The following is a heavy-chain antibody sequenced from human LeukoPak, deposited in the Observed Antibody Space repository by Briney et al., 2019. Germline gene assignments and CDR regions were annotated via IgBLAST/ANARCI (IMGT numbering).Heavy chain of an antibody. CDR3: VRDERYQLLSYYYYYMDV. V-gene: IGHV3-21*01. CDR1: GFTFSSYS. D-gene: IGHD2-2*01. J-gene: IGHJ6*03. Sequence: GGSLRLSCAASGFTFSSYSMNWVRQAPGKGLEWVSSISSSSSYIYYADSVKGRFTISRDNAKNSLYLQMNSLRAEDTAVYYCVRDERYQLLSYYYYYMDVWGKGTTVTVSS. CDR2: ISSSSSYI.